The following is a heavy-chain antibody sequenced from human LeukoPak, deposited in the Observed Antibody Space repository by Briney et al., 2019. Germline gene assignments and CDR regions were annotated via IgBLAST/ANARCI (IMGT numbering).Heavy chain of an antibody. CDR2: IYYSGST. CDR1: GGSISSSSYY. Sequence: PSETLSLTCTVSGGSISSSSYYWGWIRQPPGKGLEWIGSIYYSGSTYYNPSLKSRVTISVDTSKNQFSLKLTSVSAADTAVYYCVRGPYGSGISNWFDPWGQGTQVIVSS. J-gene: IGHJ5*02. CDR3: VRGPYGSGISNWFDP. V-gene: IGHV4-39*07. D-gene: IGHD3-10*01.